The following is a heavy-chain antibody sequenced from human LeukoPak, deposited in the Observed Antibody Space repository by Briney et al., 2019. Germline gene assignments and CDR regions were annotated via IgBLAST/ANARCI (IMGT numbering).Heavy chain of an antibody. D-gene: IGHD5-18*01. Sequence: ASVKVSCKASGYTFTGYYMHWVRQAPGQGLEWMGWTNPNSGGTDYAQKFQGRVTMTRDTSISTAYMELSRLRSDDTAVYYCARDRHYSYASYGMDVWGQGTTVTVSS. V-gene: IGHV1-2*02. J-gene: IGHJ6*02. CDR2: TNPNSGGT. CDR3: ARDRHYSYASYGMDV. CDR1: GYTFTGYY.